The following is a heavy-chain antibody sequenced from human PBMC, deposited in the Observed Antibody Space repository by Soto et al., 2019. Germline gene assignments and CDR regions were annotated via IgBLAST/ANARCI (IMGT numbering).Heavy chain of an antibody. Sequence: SETLSVTCTVSGGSISSGGYYWSWIRQHPGKGLEWIGYIYYSGSTYYNPSLKSRVTISVDTSKNQFSLKLSSVTAADTAVYYCARDREAVYYYYYGMDVWGQGTTVTVSS. CDR3: ARDREAVYYYYYGMDV. V-gene: IGHV4-31*03. CDR1: GGSISSGGYY. D-gene: IGHD6-19*01. J-gene: IGHJ6*02. CDR2: IYYSGST.